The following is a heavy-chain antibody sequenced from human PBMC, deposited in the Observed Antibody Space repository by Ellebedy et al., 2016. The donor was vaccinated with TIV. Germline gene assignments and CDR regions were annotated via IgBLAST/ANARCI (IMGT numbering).Heavy chain of an antibody. CDR1: GASISSYY. CDR3: ASESNSGYFDY. J-gene: IGHJ4*02. D-gene: IGHD4-11*01. CDR2: IYYSGST. V-gene: IGHV4-59*08. Sequence: MPSETLSLTCTVSGASISSYYWSWLRQPPGKGLEWIGYIYYSGSTNYNPSLKSRVTISVDTSKTQFSLKLSSVTAADTAVYYCASESNSGYFDYWGQGILVTVSS.